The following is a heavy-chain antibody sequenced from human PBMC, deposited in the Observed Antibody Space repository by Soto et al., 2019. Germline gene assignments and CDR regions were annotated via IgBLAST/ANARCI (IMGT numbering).Heavy chain of an antibody. CDR1: GFTFSNAW. V-gene: IGHV3-15*01. CDR2: IKSKTDGGTT. J-gene: IGHJ4*02. D-gene: IGHD4-4*01. CDR3: TTGAKVNRAFFDY. Sequence: GGSLRLSCAASGFTFSNAWMSWVRQAPGKGLEWVGRIKSKTDGGTTDYAAPVKGRFTISRDDSKNTLYLQMNSLKTEDTAVYYCTTGAKVNRAFFDYWGQGTLVTVSS.